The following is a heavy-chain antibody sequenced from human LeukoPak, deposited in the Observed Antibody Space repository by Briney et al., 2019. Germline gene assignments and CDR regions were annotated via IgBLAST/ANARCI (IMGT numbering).Heavy chain of an antibody. CDR1: GYTFTSYG. CDR3: ARDPAIAVAGKGYFQH. Sequence: ASVKVSCKASGYTFTSYGISWVRQAPGQGLEWMGWISAYNGNKNYAQKLQGRVTMTTDTSTSTAYMEVRSLRSDDTAVYYCARDPAIAVAGKGYFQHWGQGTLVTVSS. D-gene: IGHD6-19*01. CDR2: ISAYNGNK. J-gene: IGHJ1*01. V-gene: IGHV1-18*01.